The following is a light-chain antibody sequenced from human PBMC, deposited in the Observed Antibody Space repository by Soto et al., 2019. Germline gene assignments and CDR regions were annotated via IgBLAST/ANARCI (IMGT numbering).Light chain of an antibody. CDR3: HQSSHSPRT. CDR1: QSVSSY. J-gene: IGKJ1*01. CDR2: GAS. Sequence: EVVLTQSPATLSLSPGERATLSCRASQSVSSYLVWYQQKPGQAPRLLISGASIRAPGIPDRFSGSGSGTDFTLTISRLEPEDFAVYYCHQSSHSPRTFGQGTKVEIK. V-gene: IGKV3-20*01.